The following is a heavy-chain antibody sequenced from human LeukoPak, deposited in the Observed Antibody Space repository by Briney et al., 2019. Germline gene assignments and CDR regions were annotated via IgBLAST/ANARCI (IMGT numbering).Heavy chain of an antibody. CDR3: ARDESYYEILTGSGGTNFDY. J-gene: IGHJ4*02. Sequence: GGSLRLSCAASGFRVSSYGMHWVRQAPGKGLEWVAYISSSGTTTHYAEPVNGRFTISRDTAENSLSLQMDSLRDEDTALYYCARDESYYEILTGSGGTNFDYWGQGTLVSVSS. CDR2: ISSSGTTT. CDR1: GFRVSSYG. V-gene: IGHV3-48*02. D-gene: IGHD3-9*01.